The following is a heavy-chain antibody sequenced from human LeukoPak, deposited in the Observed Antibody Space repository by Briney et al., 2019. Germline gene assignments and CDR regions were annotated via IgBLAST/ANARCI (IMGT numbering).Heavy chain of an antibody. D-gene: IGHD6-6*01. J-gene: IGHJ6*03. V-gene: IGHV3-23*01. CDR3: TSSSSRGIYYYYYYMDV. CDR1: GFTFSSYA. Sequence: PGGSLRLSCAAPGFTFSSYAMSWVRQAPGKGLEWVSAMSGSGGSTYYADSVKGRFTISRDNSKNTLYLQMNSLRAEDTAVYYCTSSSSRGIYYYYYYMDVWGKGTTVTVSS. CDR2: MSGSGGST.